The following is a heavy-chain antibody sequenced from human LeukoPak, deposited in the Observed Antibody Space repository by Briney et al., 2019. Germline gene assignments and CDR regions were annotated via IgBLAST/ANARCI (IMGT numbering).Heavy chain of an antibody. V-gene: IGHV1-46*01. Sequence: ASVKVSCKASGYTFTSYYMHWVRQAPGQGLEWMGIINPSGGSTSYAQKFQGRVTMTRDTSISTAYMELSRLRSDDTAVYYCARDLEQLATGVGYWGQGTLVTVSS. D-gene: IGHD6-6*01. J-gene: IGHJ4*02. CDR1: GYTFTSYY. CDR2: INPSGGST. CDR3: ARDLEQLATGVGY.